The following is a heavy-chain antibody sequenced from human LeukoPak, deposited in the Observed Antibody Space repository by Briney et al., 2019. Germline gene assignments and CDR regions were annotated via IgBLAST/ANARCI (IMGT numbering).Heavy chain of an antibody. CDR3: ARSGIQLWAAVNY. CDR2: ISYSGST. J-gene: IGHJ4*02. D-gene: IGHD5-18*01. CDR1: GGSIRNYY. V-gene: IGHV4-59*01. Sequence: PSETLSLTCTVSGGSIRNYYWSWIRQPPGKGLEWIGYISYSGSTNYSPSLKSRVTISVDTSKDQFSLKLSSVTAADTAVYYCARSGIQLWAAVNYWGQGTLVTVSS.